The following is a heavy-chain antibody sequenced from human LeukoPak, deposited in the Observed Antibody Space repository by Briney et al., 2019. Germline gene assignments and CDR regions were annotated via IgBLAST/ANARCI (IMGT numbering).Heavy chain of an antibody. D-gene: IGHD6-13*01. CDR2: IYYNGDT. Sequence: SETLSLTCSVSGVSITSRNYYWLWLRQPPGKGLEWIGSIYYNGDTYYNLSLKSRVTISVDTSKYQCSLRLSSVTAADTAVYYCARRNLVVAAAGTHALFDYWGQGTLVTVSS. CDR3: ARRNLVVAAAGTHALFDY. CDR1: GVSITSRNYY. J-gene: IGHJ4*02. V-gene: IGHV4-39*07.